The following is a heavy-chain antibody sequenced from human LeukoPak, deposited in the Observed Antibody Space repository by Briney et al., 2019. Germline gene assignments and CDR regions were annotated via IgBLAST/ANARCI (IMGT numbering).Heavy chain of an antibody. CDR3: AKGWYYYDSSGSAFDI. CDR1: GFTFSRYG. V-gene: IGHV3-30*02. Sequence: GGSLRLSCAASGFTFSRYGMHWVRQAPGQGLEWVAFIRYDGSNKYYADSVKGRFTISRDNSKNTLYLQMNSLRAEDTAVYNCAKGWYYYDSSGSAFDIWSQGTMVTVSS. CDR2: IRYDGSNK. J-gene: IGHJ3*02. D-gene: IGHD3-22*01.